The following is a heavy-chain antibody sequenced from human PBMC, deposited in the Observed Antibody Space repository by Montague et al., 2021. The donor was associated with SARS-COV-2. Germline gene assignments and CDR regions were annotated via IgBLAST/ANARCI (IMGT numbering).Heavy chain of an antibody. D-gene: IGHD2-2*01. CDR1: GFMFRTYG. Sequence: SLRPSCAASGFMFRTYGMHWVRQAPGKGLEWLALIWYDGSDKYYADSVKGRLTIRRVNSKNTLYLQMNSLRAEDTAVYYCAIEGLLPVAGEMPAYYFDYWGQGALVAVSS. CDR3: AIEGLLPVAGEMPAYYFDY. J-gene: IGHJ4*02. CDR2: IWYDGSDK. V-gene: IGHV3-33*01.